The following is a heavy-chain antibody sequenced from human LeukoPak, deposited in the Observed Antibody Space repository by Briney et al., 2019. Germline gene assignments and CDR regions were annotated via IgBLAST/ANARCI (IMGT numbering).Heavy chain of an antibody. Sequence: GGSLRLSCAASGFTFSSYWMHWVRQAPGKGLEWVANIKQDGSEKYYVDSVKGRFTISRDNAKNSLYLQMNSLRAEDTAVYYCATAQLWSIWYFDLWGRGTLVTVSS. V-gene: IGHV3-7*01. CDR3: ATAQLWSIWYFDL. CDR1: GFTFSSYW. D-gene: IGHD5-18*01. J-gene: IGHJ2*01. CDR2: IKQDGSEK.